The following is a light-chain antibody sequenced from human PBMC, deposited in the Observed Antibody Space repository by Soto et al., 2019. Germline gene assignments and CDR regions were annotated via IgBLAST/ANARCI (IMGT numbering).Light chain of an antibody. J-gene: IGKJ2*01. CDR3: QQYGSSPRT. CDR1: QSVSSSY. Sequence: EIVLTQSPGTLSLSPGEGAALSCRASQSVSSSYLAWYQQKPGQAPRLLIYGGSSRATGIPDRFSGSGSGTDFTLTISRLEPEDFAVYYCQQYGSSPRTFGQGTKVDI. CDR2: GGS. V-gene: IGKV3-20*01.